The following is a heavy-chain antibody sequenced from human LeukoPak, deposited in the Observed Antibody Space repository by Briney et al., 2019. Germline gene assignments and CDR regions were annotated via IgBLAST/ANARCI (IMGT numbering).Heavy chain of an antibody. CDR2: IYYSGST. Sequence: SETLSLTCTVSGGSISSYYWSWIRQPPGKGLEWIGYIYYSGSTNYNPSLKSRVTISVDTSKNQFSLKLSSVTAADTAVYYCARQDYDILTGYLYGMDVWGQGTTVTVSS. CDR1: GGSISSYY. CDR3: ARQDYDILTGYLYGMDV. V-gene: IGHV4-59*08. D-gene: IGHD3-9*01. J-gene: IGHJ6*02.